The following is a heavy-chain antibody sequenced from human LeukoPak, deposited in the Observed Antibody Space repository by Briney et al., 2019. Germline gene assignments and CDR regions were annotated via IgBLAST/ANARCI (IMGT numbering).Heavy chain of an antibody. V-gene: IGHV3-20*04. Sequence: GGSLRLSCTASGFSFGDYAMSWVRQAPGKGLEWVSGINWNGGSTGYADSVKGRFTISRDNAKNSLYLQMNSLRAEDTAVYYCAKDQGVQGFDYWGQGTLVTVSS. D-gene: IGHD1-1*01. J-gene: IGHJ4*02. CDR1: GFSFGDYA. CDR2: INWNGGST. CDR3: AKDQGVQGFDY.